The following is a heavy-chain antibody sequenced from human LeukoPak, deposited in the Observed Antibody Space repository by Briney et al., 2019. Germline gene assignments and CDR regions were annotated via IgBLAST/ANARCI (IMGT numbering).Heavy chain of an antibody. CDR1: GGSISSYY. D-gene: IGHD3-22*01. V-gene: IGHV4-4*07. CDR3: ASHIYYDSSGTENQDAFDT. CDR2: IYTSGST. Sequence: SETLSLTCTVSGGSISSYYWSWIRQPAGKGLEWIGRIYTSGSTNYNPSLKSRVTMSVDTSKNQFSLKLSSVTAADTAVYYCASHIYYDSSGTENQDAFDTWGQGTMVTVSS. J-gene: IGHJ3*02.